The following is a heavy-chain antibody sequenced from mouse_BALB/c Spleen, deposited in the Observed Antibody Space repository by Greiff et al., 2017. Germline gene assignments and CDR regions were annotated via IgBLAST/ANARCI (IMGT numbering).Heavy chain of an antibody. CDR3: ASGTTVVGDY. V-gene: IGHV3-6*02. J-gene: IGHJ2*01. D-gene: IGHD1-1*01. CDR1: GYSITSGYY. CDR2: ISYDGSN. Sequence: EVKLMESGPGLVKPSQSLSLTCSVTGYSITSGYYWNWIRQFPGNKLEWMGYISYDGSNNYNPSLKNRISITRDTSKNQFFLKLNSVTTEDTATYYCASGTTVVGDYWGQGTTLTVSS.